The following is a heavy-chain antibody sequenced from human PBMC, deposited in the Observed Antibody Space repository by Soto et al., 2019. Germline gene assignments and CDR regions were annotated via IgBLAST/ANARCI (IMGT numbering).Heavy chain of an antibody. D-gene: IGHD2-2*01. CDR1: GFSFSSHW. J-gene: IGHJ3*01. CDR3: TSSGGHSAINAFAF. CDR2: INSDGSDT. V-gene: IGHV3-74*03. Sequence: DVQLVESGGGSAQPGGSLTLSCEASGFSFSSHWMHWVRQAPGRGLMWVSRINSDGSDTMYADSVKGRFTISRDNAKNPVSLQMNGLRAEDTGLYYCTSSGGHSAINAFAFWGQGAMVTVSS.